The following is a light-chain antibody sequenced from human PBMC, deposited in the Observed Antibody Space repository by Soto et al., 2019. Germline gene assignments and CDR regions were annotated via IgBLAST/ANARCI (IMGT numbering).Light chain of an antibody. CDR2: EVS. CDR3: SSYSISTAYL. J-gene: IGLJ1*01. V-gene: IGLV2-14*01. CDR1: SGDVGGYNY. Sequence: QSALTQPPSVSGSPGQSVTISCSGTSGDVGGYNYVSWYQQHPGTAPKLVMYEVSNRPSGVSYRFSGSKSGNTASLTISGLQAEDEADYFCSSYSISTAYLFGTGTKLTVL.